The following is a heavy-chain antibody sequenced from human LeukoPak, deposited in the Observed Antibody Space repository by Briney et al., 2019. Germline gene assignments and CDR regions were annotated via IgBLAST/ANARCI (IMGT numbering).Heavy chain of an antibody. V-gene: IGHV3-30*02. D-gene: IGHD3-16*01. CDR3: AKDGGGNYYYYYMDV. J-gene: IGHJ6*03. CDR1: GFTFSSYG. Sequence: GGSLRLSCAASGFTFSSYGMHWVRQAPGKGLEWVAFIRYDGSNKYYADSVKGRFTISRDNSKNTLYLQMNSLRAEDTAVYYCAKDGGGNYYYYYMDVWGKGTTVTVSS. CDR2: IRYDGSNK.